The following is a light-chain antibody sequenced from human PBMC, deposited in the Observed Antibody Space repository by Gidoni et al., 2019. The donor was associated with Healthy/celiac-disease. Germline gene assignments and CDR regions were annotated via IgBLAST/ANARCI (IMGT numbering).Light chain of an antibody. J-gene: IGKJ1*01. Sequence: DTELSLSPSFLSASVGDRVTITCRASQRISSYLAWYQQKPGKATKLLIYAASTLQSGVPSRFSGSGSGTEFTLTISSLQPEDFATYYCQQLNSYPRTFGQGTKVEIK. CDR3: QQLNSYPRT. CDR1: QRISSY. CDR2: AAS. V-gene: IGKV1-9*01.